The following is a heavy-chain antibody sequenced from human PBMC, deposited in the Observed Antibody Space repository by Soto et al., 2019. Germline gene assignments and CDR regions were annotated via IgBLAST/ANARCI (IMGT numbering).Heavy chain of an antibody. CDR1: GLTVSGKKY. V-gene: IGHV3-21*01. J-gene: IGHJ4*02. CDR3: ARVAY. CDR2: ISSGSSDT. Sequence: GGSLRLSCVASGLTVSGKKYMAWVRQAPGKGPEWVASISSGSSDTWYADSVKGRFIISRDNAQNSLFLQMNTLRPEDTAMYYCARVAYWGPGTQVTVSS.